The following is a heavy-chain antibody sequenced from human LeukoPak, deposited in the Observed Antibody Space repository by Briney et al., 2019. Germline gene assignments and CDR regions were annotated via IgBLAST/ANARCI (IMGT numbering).Heavy chain of an antibody. CDR2: IKSDGSST. CDR3: ARDYYYDTSELQSYYYYYYMDV. J-gene: IGHJ6*03. Sequence: GGSLRLSCAASGFTFGSYWMHWVRQAPGKGLVWVSRIKSDGSSTSYADSVKGRFTISRDNAENTLYLQMNSLRAEDTAVYYCARDYYYDTSELQSYYYYYYMDVWGKGTTVTISS. CDR1: GFTFGSYW. V-gene: IGHV3-74*01. D-gene: IGHD3-22*01.